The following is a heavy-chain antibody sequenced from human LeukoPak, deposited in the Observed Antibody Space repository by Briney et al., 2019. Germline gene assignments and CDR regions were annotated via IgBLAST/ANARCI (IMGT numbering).Heavy chain of an antibody. J-gene: IGHJ5*02. Sequence: GASVKVSCKASGYTFTGYYMHWVRQAPGQGLEWMGRINPNSGGTNYAQKFQGRVTMTRDTSISTAYMELSRLRSDDTAVYYCARGRYCSSTSCWAPDHWGQGTLVTVSS. V-gene: IGHV1-2*06. D-gene: IGHD2-2*01. CDR1: GYTFTGYY. CDR2: INPNSGGT. CDR3: ARGRYCSSTSCWAPDH.